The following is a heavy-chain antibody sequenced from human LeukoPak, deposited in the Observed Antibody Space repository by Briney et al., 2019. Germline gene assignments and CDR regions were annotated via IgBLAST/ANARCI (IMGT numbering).Heavy chain of an antibody. D-gene: IGHD6-19*01. CDR2: INTDGSST. CDR1: GFTFNNYW. J-gene: IGHJ5*02. CDR3: ARALAVTGTGGFDP. V-gene: IGHV3-74*01. Sequence: GGSLRLSCTASGFTFNNYWMHWVRQAPGKGPVWVSRINTDGSSTSYADSVKGQFTISRDNAKNTLYLQMNSLRAEDTAVYYCARALAVTGTGGFDPWGQGTLVTVSS.